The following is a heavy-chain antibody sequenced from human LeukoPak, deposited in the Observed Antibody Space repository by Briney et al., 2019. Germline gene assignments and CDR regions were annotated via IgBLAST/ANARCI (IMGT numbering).Heavy chain of an antibody. CDR1: GFTFSSYG. J-gene: IGHJ1*01. Sequence: GGSLRLSCAAAGFTFSSYGMHWVRQAPGKGLEWVAVISYDGSNKYYADSVKGRFTISRDNSKNTLYPQMNSLRAEDTAVYYCARSAPYSITKFGAEYFQHWGQGTLVTVSS. CDR2: ISYDGSNK. V-gene: IGHV3-30*03. CDR3: ARSAPYSITKFGAEYFQH. D-gene: IGHD3-10*02.